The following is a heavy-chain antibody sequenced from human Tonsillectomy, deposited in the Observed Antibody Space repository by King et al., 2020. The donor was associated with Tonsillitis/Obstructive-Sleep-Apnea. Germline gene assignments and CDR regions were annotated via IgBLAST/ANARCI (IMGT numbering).Heavy chain of an antibody. CDR1: GYTFTSYY. J-gene: IGHJ3*02. D-gene: IGHD2-21*01. CDR2: ISSYNGNT. Sequence: QLVQSGADVKKPGASVEVSCHASGYTFTSYYINWVRQAPGQGLEWMGWISSYNGNTDYAQKFQGRVTMTTDTSTSTAYMELRSLRSDDTAVYYCARSYCGGDCPGDAFDIWGQGTMVTVSS. CDR3: ARSYCGGDCPGDAFDI. V-gene: IGHV1-18*01.